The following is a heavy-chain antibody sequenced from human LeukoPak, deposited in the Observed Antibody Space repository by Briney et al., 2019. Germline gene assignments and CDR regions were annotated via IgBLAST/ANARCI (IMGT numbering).Heavy chain of an antibody. CDR3: ARRPYYYDSSGYYYFDY. V-gene: IGHV3-20*04. Sequence: PGGSLRLSCAVSGFTFDDYGISWVRQAPGKGLEWVGGINWNGGSTGYADSVKGRFTISRDNAKNSLYLQMNSLRAEDTALYYCARRPYYYDSSGYYYFDYWGQGTLVTVSS. CDR1: GFTFDDYG. J-gene: IGHJ4*02. D-gene: IGHD3-22*01. CDR2: INWNGGST.